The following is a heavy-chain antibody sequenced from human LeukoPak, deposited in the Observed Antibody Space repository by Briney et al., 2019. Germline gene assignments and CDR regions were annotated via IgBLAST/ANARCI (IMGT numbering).Heavy chain of an antibody. CDR3: ARANYDILTGSFGFDY. D-gene: IGHD3-9*01. J-gene: IGHJ4*02. CDR1: GFTVSSNY. V-gene: IGHV3-53*04. Sequence: PGGSLRLSCAASGFTVSSNYMSWVRQAPGKGLEWVSVIYSGGSTYYADSVKGRFTISRHNSKNTLYLQMNSLRAEDTAVYYCARANYDILTGSFGFDYWGQGTLVTVSS. CDR2: IYSGGST.